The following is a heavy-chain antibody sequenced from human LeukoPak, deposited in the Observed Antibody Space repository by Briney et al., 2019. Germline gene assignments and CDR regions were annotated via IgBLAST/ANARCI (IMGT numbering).Heavy chain of an antibody. V-gene: IGHV4-61*02. CDR2: IYTSGST. CDR1: GGSISSGSYY. J-gene: IGHJ4*02. D-gene: IGHD6-19*01. Sequence: PSQTLSLTCTVSGGSISSGSYYWSWIRQPAGKGLEWIGRIYTSGSTNYNPSLKSRVTISVDTSKNQFSLELSSVTAADTAVYYCARDVKYSSGWYFDYWGQGTLVTVSS. CDR3: ARDVKYSSGWYFDY.